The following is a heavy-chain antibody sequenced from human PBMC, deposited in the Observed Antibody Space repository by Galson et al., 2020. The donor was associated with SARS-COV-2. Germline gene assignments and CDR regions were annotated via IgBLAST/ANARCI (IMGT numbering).Heavy chain of an antibody. CDR1: GFTFSSYG. D-gene: IGHD1-26*01. V-gene: IGHV3-33*01. CDR2: IWYDGSNK. Sequence: GGSLRLSCAASGFTFSSYGMHWVRQAPGKGLEWVAVIWYDGSNKYYADSVKGRFTISRDNSKNTLYLQMNSLRAEDTAVYYCARDYSGSPFGPWGQGTLVTVSS. CDR3: ARDYSGSPFGP. J-gene: IGHJ5*02.